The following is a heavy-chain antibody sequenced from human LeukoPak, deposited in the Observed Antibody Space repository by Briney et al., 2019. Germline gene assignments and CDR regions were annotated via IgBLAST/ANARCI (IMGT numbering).Heavy chain of an antibody. J-gene: IGHJ4*02. V-gene: IGHV3-30-3*01. D-gene: IGHD3-22*01. CDR3: ARDLRYDSSGFEL. CDR1: GLTFSSYA. Sequence: GGSLRLSWAASGLTFSSYAMYWVRQAPGKGLEWVAVISYDGSNKYYADSVKGRFTISRDNSKNTLYLQMNSLRAEDTAVYYCARDLRYDSSGFELWGQGTLVTVSS. CDR2: ISYDGSNK.